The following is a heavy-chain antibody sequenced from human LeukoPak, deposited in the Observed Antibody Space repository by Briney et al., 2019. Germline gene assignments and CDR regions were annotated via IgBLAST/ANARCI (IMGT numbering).Heavy chain of an antibody. J-gene: IGHJ4*02. V-gene: IGHV3-23*01. CDR2: ISASGDNT. D-gene: IGHD4-17*01. CDR1: GFTGNSYA. CDR3: PKGGRRHYGDYVAF. Sequence: PGGSLRLSGDASGFTGNSYAMNWVRQAPGKGLEWVSVISASGDNTYYADSVKGRFTISRDDSKNTVYLQMNSLRADDTAVYHCPKGGRRHYGDYVAFWGQGTLVTVSS.